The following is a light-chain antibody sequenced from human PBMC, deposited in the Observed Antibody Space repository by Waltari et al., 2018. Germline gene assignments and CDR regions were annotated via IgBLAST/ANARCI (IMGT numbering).Light chain of an antibody. CDR2: GNS. J-gene: IGLJ2*01. CDR1: SPNIGAGYE. Sequence: QSVLTQPPSVSGPPGQRVTISCTGSSPNIGAGYEVHWYQQLPGTAPKLLIYGNSNRPSGVPDRFSGSKSGTSASLAITGLQAEDEADYYCQSYDSRLRVVFGGGTKVTVL. CDR3: QSYDSRLRVV. V-gene: IGLV1-40*01.